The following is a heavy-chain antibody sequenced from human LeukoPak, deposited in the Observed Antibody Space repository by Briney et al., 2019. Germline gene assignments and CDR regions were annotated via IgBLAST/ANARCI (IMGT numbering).Heavy chain of an antibody. Sequence: SVNVSCKASGGTFSSYAISWVRQAPGQGLEWMGGIIPIFGTANYAQKFQGRVTITTDESTSTAYMELSSLRSEDTAVYYCARDRIAVAGTHFDYWGQGTLVTVSS. CDR3: ARDRIAVAGTHFDY. D-gene: IGHD6-19*01. J-gene: IGHJ4*02. CDR2: IIPIFGTA. CDR1: GGTFSSYA. V-gene: IGHV1-69*05.